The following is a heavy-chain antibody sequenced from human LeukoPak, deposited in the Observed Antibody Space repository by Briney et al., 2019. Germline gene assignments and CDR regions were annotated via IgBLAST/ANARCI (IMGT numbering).Heavy chain of an antibody. CDR2: ISTSSSPI. Sequence: PGGSLRLSCAASGFTFNNYGMNWVRQAPGKGLEWVSDISTSSSPIYYADSVKGRFTISRDDAKKSLYLQMNSLRAEDTAVYYCARVMSRSSDWYFDLWGRGTLVTVSS. J-gene: IGHJ2*01. CDR1: GFTFNNYG. V-gene: IGHV3-48*01. CDR3: ARVMSRSSDWYFDL.